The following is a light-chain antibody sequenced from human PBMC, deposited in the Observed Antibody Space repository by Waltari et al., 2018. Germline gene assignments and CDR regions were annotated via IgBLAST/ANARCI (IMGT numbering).Light chain of an antibody. V-gene: IGLV3-10*01. CDR3: YTTDSSGNPI. CDR2: EDT. Sequence: SNELTQPPSVSVSPGQTARITCSGDALSRKYAYWCQQKSGQAPVLVIYEDTKRPPGLPEGLSGSTAGTMATLTISGAQVDDEAAYYCYTTDSSGNPIFGGGTKLTVL. CDR1: ALSRKY. J-gene: IGLJ2*01.